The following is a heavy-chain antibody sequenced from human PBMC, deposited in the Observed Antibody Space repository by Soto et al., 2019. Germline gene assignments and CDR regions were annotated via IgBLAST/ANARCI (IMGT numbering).Heavy chain of an antibody. CDR2: ISAYNGNT. V-gene: IGHV1-18*01. J-gene: IGHJ4*02. CDR3: AREWDNKSEHSSGWYDDF. D-gene: IGHD6-19*01. Sequence: ASVKVSCKASGYTFTSYGISWVRQAPGQGLEWMGWISAYNGNTNYAQKLQGRVTMTTDTSTSTAYMELRSLRSDDTAVYYCAREWDNKSEHSSGWYDDFWGQGTLVTVSS. CDR1: GYTFTSYG.